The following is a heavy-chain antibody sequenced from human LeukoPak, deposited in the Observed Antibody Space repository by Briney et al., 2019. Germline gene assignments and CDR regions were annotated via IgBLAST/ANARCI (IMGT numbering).Heavy chain of an antibody. D-gene: IGHD2-15*01. Sequence: GGSLRLSCAASGLTVSNNYMSWVRQAPGKGLEWVSAIYTSGHTVYADSVKGRFIISKDNSNNTLYLQMNSLRAADTAIYYCAKGGYASCFDPWGQGTQVTVSS. J-gene: IGHJ5*02. CDR2: IYTSGHT. CDR1: GLTVSNNY. V-gene: IGHV3-53*01. CDR3: AKGGYASCFDP.